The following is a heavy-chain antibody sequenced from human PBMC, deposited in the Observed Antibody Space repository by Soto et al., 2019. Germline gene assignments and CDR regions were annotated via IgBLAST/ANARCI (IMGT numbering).Heavy chain of an antibody. J-gene: IGHJ6*02. D-gene: IGHD3-9*01. CDR3: ARGDYDLSTGYSYYYGMDV. Sequence: ASVKVSCRASGYIITSYSIDWVYQAPGQGLQWVGWINTDNGDTKYSQRFQDRFTISRDTSATTAYMELNSLTSEDTAVYYCARGDYDLSTGYSYYYGMDVWGQGTAVTVSS. CDR2: INTDNGDT. CDR1: GYIITSYS. V-gene: IGHV1-3*04.